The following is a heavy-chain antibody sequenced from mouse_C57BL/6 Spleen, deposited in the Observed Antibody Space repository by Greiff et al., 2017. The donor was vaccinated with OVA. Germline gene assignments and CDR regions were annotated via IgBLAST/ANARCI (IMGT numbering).Heavy chain of an antibody. CDR1: GYTFTDYY. CDR2: INPNNGGT. V-gene: IGHV1-26*01. Sequence: VQLQQSGPELVKPGASVKISCKASGYTFTDYYMNWVKQSHGKSLEWIGDINPNNGGTSYNQKFKGKATLTVDKSSSTAYMELRSLTSEDSAVYYCARASSGLYYFDYWGQGTTLTVYS. D-gene: IGHD3-2*02. CDR3: ARASSGLYYFDY. J-gene: IGHJ2*01.